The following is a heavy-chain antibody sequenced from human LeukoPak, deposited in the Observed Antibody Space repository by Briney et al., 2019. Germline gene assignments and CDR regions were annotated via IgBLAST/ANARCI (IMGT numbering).Heavy chain of an antibody. D-gene: IGHD2-2*01. CDR3: ARAAYHLLWVWFDP. CDR2: IKQDGSEK. J-gene: IGHJ5*02. V-gene: IGHV3-7*01. Sequence: GGSLRLSCAGYRFLFNTNWMTWVRQAPGKGLEWVANIKQDGSEKYYVDSVKGRFTISRDNAKNSLYLQMNSLRAEDTAVYYCARAAYHLLWVWFDPWGPGTLVSVSS. CDR1: RFLFNTNW.